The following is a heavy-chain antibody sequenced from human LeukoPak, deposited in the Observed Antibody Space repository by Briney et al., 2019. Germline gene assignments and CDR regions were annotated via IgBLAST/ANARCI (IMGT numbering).Heavy chain of an antibody. J-gene: IGHJ4*02. CDR1: GYTLTEIS. CDR3: ARRGGSGSYYMYYFDY. D-gene: IGHD3-10*01. V-gene: IGHV1-24*01. Sequence: ASVKVSCKVSGYTLTEISMHWVRQAPGQGLEWMGGFNPEDVETIYARSFQGRLTVTEDTSTDTAYMELSSLRAEDTAMYYCARRGGSGSYYMYYFDYWGQGTLVTVSS. CDR2: FNPEDVET.